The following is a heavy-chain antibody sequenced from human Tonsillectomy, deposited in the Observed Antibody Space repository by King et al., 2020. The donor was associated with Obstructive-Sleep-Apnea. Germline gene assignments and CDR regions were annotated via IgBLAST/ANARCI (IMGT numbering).Heavy chain of an antibody. CDR3: ARHAGSGNFDDAFDI. V-gene: IGHV4-59*01. Sequence: VQLQESGPGLVKPSETLSLTCTVSGGSISYYYWSWSRQPPGKGLEWIGYIYYSGSTNYNPSLKSRVTISVDTSKNQFSLKLSSVTAADTAVYYCARHAGSGNFDDAFDIWGQGTTVTVSS. D-gene: IGHD3-10*01. J-gene: IGHJ3*02. CDR2: IYYSGST. CDR1: GGSISYYY.